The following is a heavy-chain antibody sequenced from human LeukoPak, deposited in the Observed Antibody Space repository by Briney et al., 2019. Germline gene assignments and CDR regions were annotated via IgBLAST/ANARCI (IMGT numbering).Heavy chain of an antibody. CDR2: ISYDGSNK. V-gene: IGHV3-30*04. J-gene: IGHJ4*02. Sequence: GRSLRLSCAASGFTFSSYAMHWVRQAPGKGLEWVAVISYDGSNKYYADSVKGRFTISRDNSKNTLYLQMNSLTAEDTAIYYCAKATGTLGNWGQGILVTVSS. CDR3: AKATGTLGN. D-gene: IGHD1-1*01. CDR1: GFTFSSYA.